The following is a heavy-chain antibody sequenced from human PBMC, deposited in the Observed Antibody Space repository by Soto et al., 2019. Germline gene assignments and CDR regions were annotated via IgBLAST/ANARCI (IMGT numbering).Heavy chain of an antibody. CDR2: ISSSGSTI. CDR1: GFTFSSFE. D-gene: IGHD2-2*01. CDR3: ASQPAVWPYKWFDP. V-gene: IGHV3-48*03. J-gene: IGHJ5*02. Sequence: HPGGSLRLSCAASGFTFSSFEMNWVRQAPGKRLEWVPYISSSGSTIYYADSVKGRFTISRDNAKNSLYLQMNSLRVEDTSVYYCASQPAVWPYKWFDPWGQGTLVTAPQ.